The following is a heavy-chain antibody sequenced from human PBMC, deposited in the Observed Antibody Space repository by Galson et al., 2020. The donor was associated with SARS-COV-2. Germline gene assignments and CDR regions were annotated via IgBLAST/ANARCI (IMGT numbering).Heavy chain of an antibody. Sequence: GESLKISCAASGFTFSSYAMHWVRQAPGKGLEWVAVISYDGSNNYYAASVKGRFTISRDNSKNTLYLQMNSLRAEDTAVYYCARESNYGDRFDYWGQGTMVTVSS. CDR2: ISYDGSNN. J-gene: IGHJ4*02. CDR3: ARESNYGDRFDY. CDR1: GFTFSSYA. V-gene: IGHV3-30*04. D-gene: IGHD4-17*01.